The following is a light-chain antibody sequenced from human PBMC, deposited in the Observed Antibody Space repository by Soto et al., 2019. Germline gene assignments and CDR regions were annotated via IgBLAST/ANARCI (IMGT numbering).Light chain of an antibody. J-gene: IGLJ2*01. V-gene: IGLV2-23*02. CDR1: ISDVGSFNL. CDR3: CSYAGSDVVV. Sequence: QSALTQPASVSGSPGQSITISCTGTISDVGSFNLVSWYQHHPGKAPKLMIYEVTKRPSGVSNRFSVSKSGNTASLTISGLQAEDEADYYCCSYAGSDVVVFGGGTKVTVL. CDR2: EVT.